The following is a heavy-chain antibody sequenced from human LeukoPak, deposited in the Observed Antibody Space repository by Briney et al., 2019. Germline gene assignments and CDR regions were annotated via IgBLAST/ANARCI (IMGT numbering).Heavy chain of an antibody. J-gene: IGHJ5*02. D-gene: IGHD6-19*01. Sequence: PSETLSLTCAVYGGSFSGYYWSWIRQPPGQGLGWIGEINHSGSTNYNPSLKSRVTISVDTSKNQFSLKLSSVTAADTAVYSCARGGIAVAGGPNWFDPWGQGTLVTVSS. CDR3: ARGGIAVAGGPNWFDP. CDR2: INHSGST. CDR1: GGSFSGYY. V-gene: IGHV4-34*01.